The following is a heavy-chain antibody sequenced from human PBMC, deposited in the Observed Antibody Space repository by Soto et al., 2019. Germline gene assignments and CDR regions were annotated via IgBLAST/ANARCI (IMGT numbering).Heavy chain of an antibody. D-gene: IGHD4-17*01. J-gene: IGHJ6*02. Sequence: QVQLVQSGAEVKKPGASVKVSCKASGYTFTGYYMHWVRQAPGQGLEWMGWVNPNSGGTNYAQKLQGRVTMTRDTSISTAYMELSRLRSDDTAVYYCARSTTVNTLGDYYYGMDVWGHGTTVTVSS. CDR2: VNPNSGGT. CDR3: ARSTTVNTLGDYYYGMDV. CDR1: GYTFTGYY. V-gene: IGHV1-2*02.